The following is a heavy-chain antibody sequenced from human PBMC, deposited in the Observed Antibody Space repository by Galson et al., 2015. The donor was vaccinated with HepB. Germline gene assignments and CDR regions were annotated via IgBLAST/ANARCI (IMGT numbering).Heavy chain of an antibody. CDR2: FDPEDGET. V-gene: IGHV1-24*01. D-gene: IGHD3-10*01. CDR1: GYTLTELS. Sequence: SVKVSCKVSGYTLTELSMHWVRQAPGKGLEWMGGFDPEDGETIYAQKFQGRVTMTEDTSTDTAYMELSSLRSEDTAVYYCATWMSKGFGEGGWYFDLWGRGTLVTVFS. J-gene: IGHJ2*01. CDR3: ATWMSKGFGEGGWYFDL.